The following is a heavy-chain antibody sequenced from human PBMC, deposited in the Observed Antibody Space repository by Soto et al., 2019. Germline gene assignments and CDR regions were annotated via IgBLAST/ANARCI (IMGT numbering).Heavy chain of an antibody. J-gene: IGHJ4*02. CDR1: GDTISKNGYY. D-gene: IGHD2-8*01. V-gene: IGHV4-39*01. Sequence: ASGTLSLTCSVSGDTISKNGYYWGWNRQPPGKGLQWISNFYWTVSTFSHPSLTSRVFISVDTSKSEFSLRLTSVAAAATAVYCCARSHYTYGLLIDYWGPGTLVTVSS. CDR2: FYWTVST. CDR3: ARSHYTYGLLIDY.